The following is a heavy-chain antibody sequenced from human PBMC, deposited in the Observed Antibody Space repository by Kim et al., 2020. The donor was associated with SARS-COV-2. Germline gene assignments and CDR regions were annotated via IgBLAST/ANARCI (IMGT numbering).Heavy chain of an antibody. V-gene: IGHV3-9*01. CDR3: AKDFCSGSICFFDY. D-gene: IGHD3-10*02. Sequence: AESVKGRFTIYRDNAKNSLYLQMNSLRPEDTALYYCAKDFCSGSICFFDYWGQGTLVTVSS. J-gene: IGHJ4*02.